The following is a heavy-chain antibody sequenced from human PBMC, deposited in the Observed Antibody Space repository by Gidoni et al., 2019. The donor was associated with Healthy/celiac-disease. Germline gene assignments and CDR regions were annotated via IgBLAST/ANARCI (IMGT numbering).Heavy chain of an antibody. CDR3: ARDGRRYYYDSSGYLRINAFDI. CDR1: GYTFTSYY. D-gene: IGHD3-22*01. Sequence: QVQLVQSGAEVKKPGASVKVSCKASGYTFTSYYMHWVRQAPGQGLEWMGIINPSGGSTSYAKKFQGRVTMTRDTSTSTVYMELSSLRSEDTAVYYCARDGRRYYYDSSGYLRINAFDIWGQGTMVTVSS. CDR2: INPSGGST. V-gene: IGHV1-46*01. J-gene: IGHJ3*02.